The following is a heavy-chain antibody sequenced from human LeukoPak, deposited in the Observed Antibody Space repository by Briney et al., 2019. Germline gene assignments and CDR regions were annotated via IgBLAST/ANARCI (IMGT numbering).Heavy chain of an antibody. D-gene: IGHD3-22*01. CDR3: ARDPPFIKGSGYAAGYFDY. V-gene: IGHV1-46*01. Sequence: ASVKVSCKASGYTSTSYYMHWVRQAPGQGLEWMGIINPSGGSTSYAQKFQGRVTMNRDTSTSTVYMEMSSLRSEDTAVYYCARDPPFIKGSGYAAGYFDYWGQGTLVTVSS. CDR1: GYTSTSYY. CDR2: INPSGGST. J-gene: IGHJ4*02.